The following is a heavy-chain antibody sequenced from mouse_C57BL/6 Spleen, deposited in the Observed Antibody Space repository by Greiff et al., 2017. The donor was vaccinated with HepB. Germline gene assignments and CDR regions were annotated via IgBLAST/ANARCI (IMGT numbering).Heavy chain of an antibody. D-gene: IGHD1-1*01. Sequence: EVQGVESGGGLVKPGGSLKLSCAASGFTFSSYAMSWVRQTPEKRLEWVATISDGGSYTYYPDNVKGRFTISRDNAKNNLYLQMSHLKSEDTAMYYCAREGITTVVRYFDVWGTGTTVTVSS. V-gene: IGHV5-4*01. CDR1: GFTFSSYA. CDR3: AREGITTVVRYFDV. CDR2: ISDGGSYT. J-gene: IGHJ1*03.